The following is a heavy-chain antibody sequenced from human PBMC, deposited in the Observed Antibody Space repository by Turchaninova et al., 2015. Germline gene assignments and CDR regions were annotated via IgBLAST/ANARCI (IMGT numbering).Heavy chain of an antibody. CDR2: ISSTGSTI. CDR1: GFSFSNYE. D-gene: IGHD1-7*01. CDR3: ARDGLEELVPDF. Sequence: VQLVESGGGLVQPGGSLRLSWAASGFSFSNYEMNWVRQAPGRGLEWISFISSTGSTIYDADSVKGRFTISRDNAENSLSLQMNSLRVEDTAIYYCARDGLEELVPDFWGQGTLVTVSS. V-gene: IGHV3-48*03. J-gene: IGHJ4*02.